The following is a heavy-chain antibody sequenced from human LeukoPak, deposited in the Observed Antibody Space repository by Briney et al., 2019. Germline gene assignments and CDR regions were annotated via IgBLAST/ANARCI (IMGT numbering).Heavy chain of an antibody. CDR1: GGSISSSSYY. CDR2: IVSSGDTI. D-gene: IGHD6-25*01. V-gene: IGHV3-11*04. Sequence: LSLTCTVSGGSISSSSYYWGWIRQPPGKGLEWVSYIVSSGDTIYYADSVKGRFTISRDNAKNSLYLQMNSLRADDTAVYYCARFAAGGSYYYYMDVWGKGTTVTVSS. J-gene: IGHJ6*03. CDR3: ARFAAGGSYYYYMDV.